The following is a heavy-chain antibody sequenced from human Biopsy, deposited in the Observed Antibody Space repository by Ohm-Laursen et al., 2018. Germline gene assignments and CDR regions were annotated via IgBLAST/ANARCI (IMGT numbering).Heavy chain of an antibody. D-gene: IGHD1-26*01. Sequence: GTLSLTCTVSGGSISNYYWSWIRRPAGKGLEWIGRIYSSGSTNYNPSLKSRVTISVDRSKNQFSLELSSVTAADTAVYYCARVGAGAPSIDYFDYWGQGALVTISS. CDR1: GGSISNYY. CDR3: ARVGAGAPSIDYFDY. J-gene: IGHJ4*02. V-gene: IGHV4-4*07. CDR2: IYSSGST.